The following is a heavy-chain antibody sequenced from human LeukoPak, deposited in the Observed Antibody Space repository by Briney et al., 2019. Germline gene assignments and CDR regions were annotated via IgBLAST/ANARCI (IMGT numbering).Heavy chain of an antibody. J-gene: IGHJ4*02. Sequence: GGSLRLSCAASGFTFSSYWMSWVRQAPEKGLVWVSRIASDGSSTTYADSVKGRFSISRDNAKNTLYLQMNSLRVEDTAVYYCARVSVYSSSWYFDYWGQGTLVTVSS. V-gene: IGHV3-74*01. CDR1: GFTFSSYW. D-gene: IGHD6-13*01. CDR3: ARVSVYSSSWYFDY. CDR2: IASDGSST.